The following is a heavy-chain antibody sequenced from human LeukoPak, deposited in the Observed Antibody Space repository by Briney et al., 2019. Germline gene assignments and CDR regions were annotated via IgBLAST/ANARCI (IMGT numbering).Heavy chain of an antibody. CDR1: GYTFTSYG. CDR2: ISAYNGNT. CDR3: ARSRSYSSSWYSDFDY. Sequence: ALVKVSCKASGYTFTSYGISWVRQAPGQGLEWMGWISAYNGNTNYAQKLQGRVTMTTDTSTSTAYMELRSLRSDDTAVYYCARSRSYSSSWYSDFDYWGQGTLVTVSS. V-gene: IGHV1-18*01. J-gene: IGHJ4*02. D-gene: IGHD6-13*01.